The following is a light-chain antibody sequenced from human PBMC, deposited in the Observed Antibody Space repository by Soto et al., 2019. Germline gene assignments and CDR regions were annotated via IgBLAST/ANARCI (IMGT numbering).Light chain of an antibody. CDR2: DVS. J-gene: IGLJ3*02. Sequence: QSALTQPRSVSRSPGQSVTISCTGTSSDVGGYNYVSWYQQHPGKAPKLMIYDVSKRPSGVPDRFSGSKSGNTASLTISGLQAEDEADYYCCSYAGSYTPNWVFGGGTKLTVL. CDR3: CSYAGSYTPNWV. V-gene: IGLV2-11*01. CDR1: SSDVGGYNY.